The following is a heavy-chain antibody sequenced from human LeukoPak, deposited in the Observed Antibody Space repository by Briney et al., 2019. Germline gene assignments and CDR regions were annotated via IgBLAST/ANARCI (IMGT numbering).Heavy chain of an antibody. CDR2: INHSGST. D-gene: IGHD3-3*01. Sequence: SETLSLTCAVYGGSFSGYYWSWIRQPPGKGLEWIGEINHSGSTNYNPSLKSRVTISVDTSKNQSSLKLSSVTAADTAVYYCARYYYDFWSGYYYYYMDVGGKGTTVTVSS. V-gene: IGHV4-34*01. CDR3: ARYYYDFWSGYYYYYMDV. J-gene: IGHJ6*03. CDR1: GGSFSGYY.